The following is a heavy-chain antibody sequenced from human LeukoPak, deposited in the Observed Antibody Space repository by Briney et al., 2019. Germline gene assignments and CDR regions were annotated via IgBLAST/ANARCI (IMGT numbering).Heavy chain of an antibody. V-gene: IGHV4-34*01. J-gene: IGHJ4*02. D-gene: IGHD3-9*01. CDR2: INHSGST. Sequence: PSETLSLTCTVSGGSISGYYWSWIRQPAGKGLEWIGEINHSGSTNYNPSLKSRVTISVDTSKNQFSLKLSSVTAADTAVYYCAREGGLRYFDWLFDYFDYWGQGTLVTVSS. CDR3: AREGGLRYFDWLFDYFDY. CDR1: GGSISGYY.